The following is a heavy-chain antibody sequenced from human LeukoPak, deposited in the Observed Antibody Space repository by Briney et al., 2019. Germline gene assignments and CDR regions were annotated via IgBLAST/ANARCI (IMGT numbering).Heavy chain of an antibody. CDR1: GGSICSSY. V-gene: IGHV4-59*08. Sequence: PSETLSLTCTVSGGSICSSYWCWMRQRPGTGLEWIGYIYYSGSTNYNPTLQSRVTISVDTSKNQFSLKLSSVTAADTAVYYCARHTNQQLVGFDYWGQGTLVTVSS. CDR3: ARHTNQQLVGFDY. D-gene: IGHD6-13*01. CDR2: IYYSGST. J-gene: IGHJ4*02.